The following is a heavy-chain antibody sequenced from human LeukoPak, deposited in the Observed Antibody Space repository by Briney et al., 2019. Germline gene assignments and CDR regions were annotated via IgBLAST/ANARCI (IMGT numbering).Heavy chain of an antibody. V-gene: IGHV3-30*18. CDR3: AKDFGYSYGLCFDY. J-gene: IGHJ4*02. CDR1: GFTFSSYG. Sequence: GRSLRLSCAASGFTFSSYGMHGVRQAPGKGLEWGAVISYDGSNKYYADSVKGRFTISRDNSTNTLYLQMSSLRAADTAVYYCAKDFGYSYGLCFDYWGQGTLVTVSS. D-gene: IGHD5-18*01. CDR2: ISYDGSNK.